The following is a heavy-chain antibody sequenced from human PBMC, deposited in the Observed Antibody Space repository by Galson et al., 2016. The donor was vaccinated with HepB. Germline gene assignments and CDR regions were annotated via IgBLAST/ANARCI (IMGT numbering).Heavy chain of an antibody. V-gene: IGHV3-53*01. Sequence: SLRLSCAASGFTVSTNYMNWVRQAPGKGLEWVSAIYSDGSTYYADSVKGRFIISRDNYKNTLYIQMNSMRAEDTAVYYCAKGVAGKGFDYWGQGTLVTVSS. J-gene: IGHJ4*02. CDR2: IYSDGST. CDR1: GFTVSTNY. CDR3: AKGVAGKGFDY. D-gene: IGHD6-19*01.